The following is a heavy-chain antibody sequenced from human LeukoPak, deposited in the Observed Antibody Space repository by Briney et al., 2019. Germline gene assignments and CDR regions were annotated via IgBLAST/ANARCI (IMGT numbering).Heavy chain of an antibody. Sequence: ASVKVSFKASGYTFTSYGISWVRQAPGQGLEWMGWISAYNGNTNYAQKLQGRVTMTTDTSTSTAYMELRSLRSDDTAVYYCARVSYPGNYYYGMDVWGQGTTVTVSS. J-gene: IGHJ6*02. CDR3: ARVSYPGNYYYGMDV. CDR2: ISAYNGNT. D-gene: IGHD5-18*01. CDR1: GYTFTSYG. V-gene: IGHV1-18*01.